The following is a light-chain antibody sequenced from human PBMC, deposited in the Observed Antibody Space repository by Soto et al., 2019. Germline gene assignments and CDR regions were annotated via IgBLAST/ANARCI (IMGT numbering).Light chain of an antibody. CDR1: QSVSSS. CDR2: GAS. CDR3: QQYNNWRT. J-gene: IGKJ1*01. V-gene: IGKV3-15*01. Sequence: EIVMTQSPATLSVSPGERATLSCRASQSVSSSLAWYQQKPGQAPRLLIYGASTRATGIPARCSGSGSGTEFTLTIRSLQSEDFAVYYCQQYNNWRTFGQGPKVEIK.